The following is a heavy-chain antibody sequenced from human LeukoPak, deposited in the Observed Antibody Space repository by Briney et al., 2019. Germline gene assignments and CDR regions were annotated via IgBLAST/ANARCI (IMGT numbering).Heavy chain of an antibody. Sequence: GGSLRLSCAASGFTFSSYWMHWVRQAPGKGLVWVSRINSNGSSTSYADSVKGRFTISRDNAKNTLYLQMNSLRAEDTAVYYCASLYDYYDSSGYYPIFDYWGQGTLVTVSS. J-gene: IGHJ4*02. CDR2: INSNGSST. V-gene: IGHV3-74*01. CDR1: GFTFSSYW. D-gene: IGHD3-22*01. CDR3: ASLYDYYDSSGYYPIFDY.